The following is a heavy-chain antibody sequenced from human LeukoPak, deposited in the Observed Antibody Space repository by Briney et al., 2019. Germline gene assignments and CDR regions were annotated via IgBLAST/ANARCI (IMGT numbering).Heavy chain of an antibody. CDR2: IYYSGST. CDR1: GGSISSYY. D-gene: IGHD4-17*01. V-gene: IGHV4-59*08. CDR3: AHYGGNSETYYWYFDL. Sequence: SETLSLTCTVSGGSISSYYWSWIRQPPGKGLGWIGYIYYSGSTNYNPSLKSRVTISVDTSKNQFSLKLSSVTAADTAVYYCAHYGGNSETYYWYFDLWGRGTLVTVSS. J-gene: IGHJ2*01.